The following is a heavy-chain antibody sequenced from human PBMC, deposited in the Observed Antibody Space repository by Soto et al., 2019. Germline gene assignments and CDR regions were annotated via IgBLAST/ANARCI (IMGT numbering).Heavy chain of an antibody. V-gene: IGHV3-23*01. CDR1: AFSFRNYA. CDR3: AKEAEENENVPIPGDN. CDR2: LSGSGTMR. D-gene: IGHD1-1*01. Sequence: EVQLLESGGGLVQPGGSLRLSCAASAFSFRNYAMTWVRQAPGKGLEWVSGLSGSGTMRYYADSVRGRFIISRDNAKNTLFLQMDNLRVEDSAVYYCAKEAEENENVPIPGDNWGQGTPVTVSS. J-gene: IGHJ4*02.